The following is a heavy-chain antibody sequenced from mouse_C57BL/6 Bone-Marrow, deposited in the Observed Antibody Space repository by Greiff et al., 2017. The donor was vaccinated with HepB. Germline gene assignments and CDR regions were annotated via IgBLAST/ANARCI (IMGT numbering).Heavy chain of an antibody. CDR1: GYTFTSYW. CDR2: IYPGSGST. D-gene: IGHD1-1*01. J-gene: IGHJ2*01. V-gene: IGHV1-55*01. Sequence: VQLQQSGAELVKPGASVKMSCKASGYTFTSYWITWVKQRPGQGLEWIGDIYPGSGSTNYNEKLKSKATLTVDTSSSTAYMQLSSLTSEDSAVYYCARFGTTVVAYYFDYWGQGTTLTVSS. CDR3: ARFGTTVVAYYFDY.